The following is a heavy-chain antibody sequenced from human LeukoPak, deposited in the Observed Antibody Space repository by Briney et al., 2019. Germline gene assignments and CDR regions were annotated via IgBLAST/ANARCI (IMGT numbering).Heavy chain of an antibody. CDR2: ISPYNGNT. Sequence: ASVKVSCKTSGYTFTSYGISWVRQAPGQGLEWMGWISPYNGNTNYVQKLQGRLTMTTDTSTSTAYMELRSLRSDDTAVYYCARDLSWRWPNSGSNYFDYWGQGTLVTVSS. CDR3: ARDLSWRWPNSGSNYFDY. J-gene: IGHJ4*02. D-gene: IGHD4-23*01. V-gene: IGHV1-18*01. CDR1: GYTFTSYG.